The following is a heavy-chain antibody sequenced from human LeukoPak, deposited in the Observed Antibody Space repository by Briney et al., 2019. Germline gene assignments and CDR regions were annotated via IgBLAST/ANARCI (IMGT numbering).Heavy chain of an antibody. Sequence: PGGSLRLSCAASGFTFSSYWMTWVRQAPGKGLEWMANIRDDGSDKYYVDSVKGRFTISRDNAQNTLLLQMDSLRAEDTAVYYCVRHTRRSPGDYWGQGTLVTVST. V-gene: IGHV3-7*01. D-gene: IGHD1-26*01. CDR2: IRDDGSDK. CDR1: GFTFSSYW. J-gene: IGHJ4*02. CDR3: VRHTRRSPGDY.